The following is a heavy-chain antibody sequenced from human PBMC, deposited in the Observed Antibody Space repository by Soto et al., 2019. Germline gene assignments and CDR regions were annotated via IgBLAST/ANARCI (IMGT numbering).Heavy chain of an antibody. V-gene: IGHV2-5*01. Sequence: QITLKESGPPLVPPTQPLTLTCSFSGFSLTTDGEGVGWVRQPPGKALEWLALIYWSDSKRYSPSLKNRLTVTKDDSKNQVLLTMTNMDPVDTATYYCIHRRRDAGPNGDYWGQGTLVTVSS. J-gene: IGHJ4*02. CDR3: IHRRRDAGPNGDY. CDR2: IYWSDSK. CDR1: GFSLTTDGEG. D-gene: IGHD3-16*01.